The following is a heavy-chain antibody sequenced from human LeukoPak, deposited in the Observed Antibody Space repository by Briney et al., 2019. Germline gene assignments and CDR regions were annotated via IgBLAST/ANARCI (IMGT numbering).Heavy chain of an antibody. V-gene: IGHV1-18*01. CDR1: GGTFSSYA. D-gene: IGHD1-26*01. Sequence: ASVKVSCKASGGTFSSYAISWVRQAPGQGLEWMGWISAYNGNTNYAQKRQGRVTMTTDTSTSTAYMELRSLRSDDTAVYYCARTEWELLGSSFDYWGQGTLVTVSS. CDR2: ISAYNGNT. CDR3: ARTEWELLGSSFDY. J-gene: IGHJ4*02.